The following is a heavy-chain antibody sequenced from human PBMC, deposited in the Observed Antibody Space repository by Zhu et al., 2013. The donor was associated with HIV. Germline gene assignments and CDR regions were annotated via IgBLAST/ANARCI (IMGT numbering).Heavy chain of an antibody. Sequence: QVQLVQSGAEVKKPGASVKVSCKASGYTFTGDSMHWVRQAPGQGLEWMGWMNPNSGDSNSAQKFQGRVNMTRDTSISTAYMELSRLRSDDTAVYYCARARRQSHRFDPWGQGTPGPPSPQ. CDR1: GYTFTGDS. D-gene: IGHD4-4*01. V-gene: IGHV1-2*02. J-gene: IGHJ5*02. CDR3: ARARRQSHRFDP. CDR2: MNPNSGDS.